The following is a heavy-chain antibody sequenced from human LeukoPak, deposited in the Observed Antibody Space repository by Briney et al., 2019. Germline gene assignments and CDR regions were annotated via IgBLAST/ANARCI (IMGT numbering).Heavy chain of an antibody. CDR3: VRREYSSSWSKFDY. D-gene: IGHD6-19*01. Sequence: PSETLSLTCTVSGDYITSSSDYWGSIRQPPGKGLEWTGNIYYTGITYYNPSLKSRVTMSVETSKNQFSLRLSSVTAADTAIYYCVRREYSSSWSKFDYWGQGILVTVS. CDR2: IYYTGIT. J-gene: IGHJ4*02. CDR1: GDYITSSSDY. V-gene: IGHV4-39*01.